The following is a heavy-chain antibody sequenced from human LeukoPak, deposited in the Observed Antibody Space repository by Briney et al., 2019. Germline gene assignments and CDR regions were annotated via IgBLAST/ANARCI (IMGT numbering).Heavy chain of an antibody. V-gene: IGHV3-21*01. D-gene: IGHD3-22*01. Sequence: PGGSLRLSCAASGFTFTSYSMNWVRQAPGKGLEWVSSISSSGNYIYYADSVKGRFTISRDNAWNSLYLQMNSLRAEDTAVYYCARGGRGTIIMIVVAALDYWGQGTLVTVSS. J-gene: IGHJ4*02. CDR2: ISSSGNYI. CDR3: ARGGRGTIIMIVVAALDY. CDR1: GFTFTSYS.